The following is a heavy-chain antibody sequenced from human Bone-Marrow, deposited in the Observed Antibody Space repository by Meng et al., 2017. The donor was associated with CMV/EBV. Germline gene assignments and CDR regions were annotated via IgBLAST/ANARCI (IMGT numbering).Heavy chain of an antibody. D-gene: IGHD2-2*01. Sequence: GESLKISCAASGFTFSSYAMHWVRQAPGKGLEWVAVISYDGSNKYYADSVKGRFTISRDNSKNTLYLQMNSLRAEDTAVYYCASDIVVVPAAHPRLNWFDPWGQGTLVTVSS. CDR2: ISYDGSNK. V-gene: IGHV3-30*04. CDR3: ASDIVVVPAAHPRLNWFDP. CDR1: GFTFSSYA. J-gene: IGHJ5*02.